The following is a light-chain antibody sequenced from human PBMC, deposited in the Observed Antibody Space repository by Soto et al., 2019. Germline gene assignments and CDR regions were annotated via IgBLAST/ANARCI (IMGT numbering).Light chain of an antibody. CDR1: QSVSSL. CDR2: DSS. Sequence: DIVLTQSPSTLSSSPGERATISCRASQSVSSLLSWYQQKPVQSPKLLIYDSSNVATGIASMFSGSGSGTDFTRTIRRQEPEDFAVYYCEKRWTFGQGTKVDIK. V-gene: IGKV3-11*01. J-gene: IGKJ1*01. CDR3: EKRWT.